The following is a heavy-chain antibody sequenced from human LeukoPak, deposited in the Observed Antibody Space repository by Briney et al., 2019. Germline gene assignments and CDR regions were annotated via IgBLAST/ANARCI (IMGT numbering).Heavy chain of an antibody. J-gene: IGHJ4*02. Sequence: PGGSLRLSCAASGFTFSTYAMNWVRQAPGKGLEWVSYISLSSGTIYYADSVKGRSTISRDNAKNSLYLQMNSLRVEDTGVYYCARWGMRGYGGYGFDYWGQGSLLSVSS. CDR1: GFTFSTYA. D-gene: IGHD3-16*01. V-gene: IGHV3-48*04. CDR3: ARWGMRGYGGYGFDY. CDR2: ISLSSGTI.